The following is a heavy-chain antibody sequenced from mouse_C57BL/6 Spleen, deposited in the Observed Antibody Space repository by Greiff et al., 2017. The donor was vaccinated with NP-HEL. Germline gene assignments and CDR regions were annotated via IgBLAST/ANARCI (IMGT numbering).Heavy chain of an antibody. D-gene: IGHD2-4*01. V-gene: IGHV1-76*01. CDR2: IYPGSGNT. Sequence: VKLVESGAELVRPGASVKLSCKASGYTFTDYYINWVKQRPGQGLEWIARIYPGSGNTYYNEKFKGKATLTAEKSSSTAYMQLSSLTSEDSAVYFCARHYYDYDGYFDVWGTGTTVTVSS. J-gene: IGHJ1*03. CDR1: GYTFTDYY. CDR3: ARHYYDYDGYFDV.